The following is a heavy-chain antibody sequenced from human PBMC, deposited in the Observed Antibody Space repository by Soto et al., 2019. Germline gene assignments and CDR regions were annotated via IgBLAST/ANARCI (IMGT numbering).Heavy chain of an antibody. D-gene: IGHD5-18*01. J-gene: IGHJ4*02. CDR1: GDSVSSENYY. CDR2: IYSSGRT. CDR3: ARDIRGYSRAFDY. Sequence: SETLSLTCTVSGDSVSSENYYWTWIRQPPGKGLEWIGYIYSSGRTNYNPSLKSRVTISLDTPNTQFSLKLTSVNAADTAVYYCARDIRGYSRAFDYWGQGTLVTVSS. V-gene: IGHV4-61*01.